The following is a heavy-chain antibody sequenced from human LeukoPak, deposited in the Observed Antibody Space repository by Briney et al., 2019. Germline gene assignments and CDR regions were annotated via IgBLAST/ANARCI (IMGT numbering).Heavy chain of an antibody. D-gene: IGHD6-13*01. V-gene: IGHV4-34*01. CDR3: ARIGYLLDY. J-gene: IGHJ4*02. Sequence: PSETLSLTCAVYGGCFSGYYWSWIRQPPGKGLEWIGEINHSGSTNYNPSLKSRVTISVDTSKNQFSLKLSSVTAADTAVYYCARIGYLLDYWGQGTLVTVSS. CDR2: INHSGST. CDR1: GGCFSGYY.